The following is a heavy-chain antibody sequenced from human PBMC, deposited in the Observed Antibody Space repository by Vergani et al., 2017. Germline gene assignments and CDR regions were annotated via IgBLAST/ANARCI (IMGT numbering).Heavy chain of an antibody. V-gene: IGHV3-30-3*01. D-gene: IGHD5-12*01. CDR2: ISSDGSNK. CDR1: GFTFSSYA. J-gene: IGHJ4*02. Sequence: QVQLVESGGGVVQPGRSLRLSCAASGFTFSSYAMHWVRQAPGKGLEWVAVISSDGSNKYYADSVKGRFTISRDNSKNTLYLQMNSLRAEDTAVYYCARDPRQKSRYSGYGKPLDYWGQGTLVTVSS. CDR3: ARDPRQKSRYSGYGKPLDY.